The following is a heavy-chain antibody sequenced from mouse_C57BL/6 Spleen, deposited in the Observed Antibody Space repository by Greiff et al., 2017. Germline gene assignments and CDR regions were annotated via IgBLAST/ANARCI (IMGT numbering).Heavy chain of an antibody. V-gene: IGHV5-9*01. CDR3: ARQLRLPFGY. CDR2: ISGGGGNT. J-gene: IGHJ2*01. D-gene: IGHD3-2*02. CDR1: GFTFSSYT. Sequence: EVQGVESGGGLVKPGGSLKLSCAASGFTFSSYTMSWVRQTPEKRLEWVATISGGGGNTYYPDSVKGRFTISRDNAKNTLYLQMSSLRSEDTALYYCARQLRLPFGYWGQGTTLTVSS.